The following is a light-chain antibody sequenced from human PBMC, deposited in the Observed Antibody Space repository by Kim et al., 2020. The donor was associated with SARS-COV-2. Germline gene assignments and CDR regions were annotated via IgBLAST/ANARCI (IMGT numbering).Light chain of an antibody. CDR3: QVWDSSSDHRVV. J-gene: IGLJ2*01. CDR2: YDS. CDR1: SIGSKS. V-gene: IGLV3-21*04. Sequence: SYELTQPPAVSVAPGKTARITCGGISIGSKSVHWYQQKPGQAPVLVISYDSDRPSGIPERFSGSNSGNTATLTISRVGAGDEADYYCQVWDSSSDHRVVF.